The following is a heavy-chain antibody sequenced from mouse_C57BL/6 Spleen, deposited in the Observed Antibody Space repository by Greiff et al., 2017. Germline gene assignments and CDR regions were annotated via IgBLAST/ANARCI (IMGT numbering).Heavy chain of an antibody. CDR2: IWRGGST. CDR1: GFSLTSYG. D-gene: IGHD1-1*01. V-gene: IGHV2-2*01. CDR3: ARKGYYYGSSYHAMDY. Sequence: VQLQQSGPGLVQPSQSLSITCPVSGFSLTSYGVHWVRQSPGQGLAWLGVIWRGGSTDYNAAFISRLSISKDNSKSQVFFKMNSLKADDTAIYYCARKGYYYGSSYHAMDYWGQGTSVTVAS. J-gene: IGHJ4*01.